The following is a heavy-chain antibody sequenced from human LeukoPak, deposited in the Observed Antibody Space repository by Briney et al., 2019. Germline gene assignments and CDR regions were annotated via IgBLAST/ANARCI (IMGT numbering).Heavy chain of an antibody. CDR2: IKQDGSEK. J-gene: IGHJ6*03. Sequence: GGSLRLSCAASGFTFSTFWMSWVRQAPGKGLEWVVNIKQDGSEKYYVDSVKGRFTISRDSAKNSLYLQMNSLRVEDTAVYYCARRGLPDVWGKGTTVTVSS. D-gene: IGHD2-15*01. CDR3: ARRGLPDV. V-gene: IGHV3-7*01. CDR1: GFTFSTFW.